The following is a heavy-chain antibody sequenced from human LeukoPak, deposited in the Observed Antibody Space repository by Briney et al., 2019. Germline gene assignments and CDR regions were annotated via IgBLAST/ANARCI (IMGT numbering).Heavy chain of an antibody. CDR2: INPSGGST. CDR3: ATGSSSWYPDY. Sequence: ASVKVSCKASGYTFTSYYMHWVRQAPGQGLEWMGIINPSGGSTSYAQKFQGRVTMTRHTSISTAYMELSSLRSEDTGVYYCATGSSSWYPDYWGQGTLVTVSS. J-gene: IGHJ4*02. D-gene: IGHD6-13*01. CDR1: GYTFTSYY. V-gene: IGHV1-46*01.